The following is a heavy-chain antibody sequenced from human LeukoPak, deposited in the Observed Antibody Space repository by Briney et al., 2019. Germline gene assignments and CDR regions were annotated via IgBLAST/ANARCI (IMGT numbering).Heavy chain of an antibody. D-gene: IGHD5-12*01. CDR2: IYTSGST. CDR3: ARVGNIVATIPSRIFDY. V-gene: IGHV4-61*05. CDR1: GGSITNTNYY. Sequence: TSETLSLTCTVSGGSITNTNYYWGWIRPPPGKGLEWIGRIYTSGSTNYNPSLKSRVTMSVDTSKNQFSLKLSSVTAADTAVYYCARVGNIVATIPSRIFDYWGQGTLVTVSS. J-gene: IGHJ4*02.